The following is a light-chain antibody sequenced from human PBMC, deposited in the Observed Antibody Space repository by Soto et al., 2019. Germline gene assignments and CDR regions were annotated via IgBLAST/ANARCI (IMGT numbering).Light chain of an antibody. CDR1: TGDVGAYNF. V-gene: IGLV2-11*01. J-gene: IGLJ3*02. CDR2: DAS. CDR3: CSYAGDFTWV. Sequence: QSVLTQPRSVSGSPGQSVTISCTGTTGDVGAYNFVSWYQHHPGKAPKLMIYDASKRPSGVPDRFSASKSANTASLTISGLQAEDEADYYCCSYAGDFTWVFGGGTKVTVL.